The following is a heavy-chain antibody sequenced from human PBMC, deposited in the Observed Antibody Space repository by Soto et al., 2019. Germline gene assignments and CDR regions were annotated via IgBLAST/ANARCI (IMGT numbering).Heavy chain of an antibody. J-gene: IGHJ5*02. Sequence: QLQLQESGPGLVKPSETLSLTCNVSGGSISSSRSYWAWFRQPPGKELEWIANIFYAGNTYYNPSRKSRVTVSVETSKNQFSLKLDSVTAADTAVYYCAGQAAAPGIDLWFDPWGQGTLVTVSS. CDR1: GGSISSSRSY. CDR3: AGQAAAPGIDLWFDP. D-gene: IGHD6-13*01. V-gene: IGHV4-39*01. CDR2: IFYAGNT.